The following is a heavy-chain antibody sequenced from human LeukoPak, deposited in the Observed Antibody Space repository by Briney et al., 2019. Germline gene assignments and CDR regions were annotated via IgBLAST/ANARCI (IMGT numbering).Heavy chain of an antibody. J-gene: IGHJ4*02. Sequence: GGSLRLSCAASGLTFSSYSMNWVRQAPGKGLEWVSSVSSSSSYIYYADSVKGRFTISRDNAKNSLYLQMNSLRAEDTAVYYCASMLLGGSGWYDYWGQGTLITVSS. CDR2: VSSSSSYI. V-gene: IGHV3-21*01. CDR1: GLTFSSYS. D-gene: IGHD6-19*01. CDR3: ASMLLGGSGWYDY.